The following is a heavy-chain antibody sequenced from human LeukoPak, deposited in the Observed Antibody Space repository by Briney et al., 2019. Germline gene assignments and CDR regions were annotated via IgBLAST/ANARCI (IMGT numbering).Heavy chain of an antibody. CDR3: ARALYYYDSSGYGY. D-gene: IGHD3-22*01. Sequence: GGSLRLSCAASGSTFSNYRMNWVRQAPGKGLEWVSYISSSTSTIYYADSVKGRFTISRDNAKNSLYLQMNSLRAEDTAVYYCARALYYYDSSGYGYWGQGTLVTVSS. CDR2: ISSSTSTI. CDR1: GSTFSNYR. V-gene: IGHV3-48*04. J-gene: IGHJ4*02.